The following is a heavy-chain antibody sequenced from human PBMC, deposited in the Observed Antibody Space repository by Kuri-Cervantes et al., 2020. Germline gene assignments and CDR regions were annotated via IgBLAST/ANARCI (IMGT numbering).Heavy chain of an antibody. V-gene: IGHV4-38-2*02. Sequence: SETLSLTCTVSGYSISSGYYWGWIRQPPGKGLEWIGSIYHSGSTPYNTSLKSRVTISVDTSKNQFSLKLGSVTAADTAVYYCASFYYWGRGTLVTVSS. CDR3: ASFYY. CDR1: GYSISSGYY. D-gene: IGHD2/OR15-2a*01. J-gene: IGHJ4*02. CDR2: IYHSGST.